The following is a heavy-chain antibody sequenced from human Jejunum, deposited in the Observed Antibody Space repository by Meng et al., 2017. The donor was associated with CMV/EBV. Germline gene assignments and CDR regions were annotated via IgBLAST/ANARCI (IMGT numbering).Heavy chain of an antibody. D-gene: IGHD5-18*01. J-gene: IGHJ4*02. CDR2: ISGSSDSA. CDR1: GFSFNKFA. V-gene: IGHV3-23*01. CDR3: AKDGYSYGYYFDS. Sequence: ASGFSFNKFAMTWVRQAPGKGLEWVSVISGSSDSAHYADSVNGRLTISRDNSKNTLYLQMNSLRAEDTAIYYCAKDGYSYGYYFDSWGPGTLVTVSS.